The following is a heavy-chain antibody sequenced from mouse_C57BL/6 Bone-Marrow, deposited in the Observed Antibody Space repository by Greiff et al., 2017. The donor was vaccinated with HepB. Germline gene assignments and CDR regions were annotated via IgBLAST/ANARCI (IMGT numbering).Heavy chain of an antibody. Sequence: EVNVVESGGGLVKPGGSLKLSCAASGFTFSDYGMHWVRQAPEKGLEWVAYISSGSSTIYYADTVKGRFTISRDNAKNTLFLQMTSLRSEDTAMYYCAKHYDGSSYGGYAMDYWGQGTSVTVSS. CDR2: ISSGSSTI. CDR3: AKHYDGSSYGGYAMDY. J-gene: IGHJ4*01. CDR1: GFTFSDYG. D-gene: IGHD1-1*01. V-gene: IGHV5-17*01.